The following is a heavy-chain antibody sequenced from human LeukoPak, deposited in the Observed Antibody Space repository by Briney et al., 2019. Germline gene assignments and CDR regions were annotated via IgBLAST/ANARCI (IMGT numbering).Heavy chain of an antibody. CDR2: ISYDGSNK. D-gene: IGHD4-23*01. CDR3: ARDRSTTVVTSFYYYYGMDV. V-gene: IGHV3-30*03. J-gene: IGHJ6*02. Sequence: GGSLRLSCAASGFTFSSYGMHWVRQAPGKGLEWVAVISYDGSNKYYADSVKGRFTISRDNSKNTLYLQMNSLRAEDTAVYYCARDRSTTVVTSFYYYYGMDVWGQGTTVTVSS. CDR1: GFTFSSYG.